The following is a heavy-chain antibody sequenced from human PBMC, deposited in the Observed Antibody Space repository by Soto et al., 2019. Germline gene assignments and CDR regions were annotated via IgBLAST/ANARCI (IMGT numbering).Heavy chain of an antibody. CDR1: GGSISSGTYY. V-gene: IGHV4-61*01. J-gene: IGHJ4*02. CDR2: IHYSGST. D-gene: IGHD2-21*01. CDR3: TRGGDASKNGH. Sequence: SETLSLTCAVSGGSISSGTYYWSWIRQPPGKGLEWIGFIHYSGSTNYNPSLKSRVTMSIDTSKNQFSLKLTSVNAADTAVYYCTRGGDASKNGHWGQGTLVTVSS.